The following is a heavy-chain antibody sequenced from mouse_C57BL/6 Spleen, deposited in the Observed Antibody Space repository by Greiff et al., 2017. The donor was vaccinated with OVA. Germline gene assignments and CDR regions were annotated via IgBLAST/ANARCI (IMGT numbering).Heavy chain of an antibody. J-gene: IGHJ4*01. V-gene: IGHV1-59*01. Sequence: QVQLQQPGAELVRPGTSVKLSCKASGYTFTSYWMHWVKQRPGQGLEWIGVIDPSDSYTNYNQKFKGKATLTVDTSSSTAYMQLSSLTSEDSAVYYCARAYYINSPHYYAMDYWGQGTSVTVSS. CDR1: GYTFTSYW. CDR3: ARAYYINSPHYYAMDY. CDR2: IDPSDSYT. D-gene: IGHD2-5*01.